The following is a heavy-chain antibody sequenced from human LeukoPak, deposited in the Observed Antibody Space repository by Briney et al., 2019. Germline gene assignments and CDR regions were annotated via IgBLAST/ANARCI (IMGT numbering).Heavy chain of an antibody. Sequence: SGPTLVNPTQTLTLTCTFSGFSLSTTGVGLGSIRQPPGKALEWLALIYWDDAKRYSPSLKSRLTITKDTSKNQVVLRMTNMDPVDTATYYCTYRRLAFDIWGHGTMVTVSS. V-gene: IGHV2-5*02. CDR3: TYRRLAFDI. CDR1: GFSLSTTGVG. CDR2: IYWDDAK. J-gene: IGHJ3*02.